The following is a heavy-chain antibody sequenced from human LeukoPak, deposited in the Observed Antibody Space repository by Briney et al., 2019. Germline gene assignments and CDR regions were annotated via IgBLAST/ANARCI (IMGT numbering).Heavy chain of an antibody. Sequence: GGSLRLSCAAAGFSFSTCAMGWVRQAPGRGLEWVSTISAGGENTHYADSVKGRFIISRDNSKDTLYLQVNSLRVEDTAIYYCTKDVGGDMMMDVWGQGTTATVSS. CDR2: ISAGGENT. V-gene: IGHV3-23*01. J-gene: IGHJ6*02. CDR1: GFSFSTCA. D-gene: IGHD3-16*01. CDR3: TKDVGGDMMMDV.